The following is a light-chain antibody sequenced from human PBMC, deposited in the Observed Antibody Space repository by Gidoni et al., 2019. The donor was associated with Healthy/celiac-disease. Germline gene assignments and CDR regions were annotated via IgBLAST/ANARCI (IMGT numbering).Light chain of an antibody. CDR1: QGISSY. CDR3: KQLNSYPLT. V-gene: IGKV1-9*01. CDR2: AAS. Sequence: DIQLTQSPSFLSASVGDRVTIPRRASQGISSYLAWYQQNPGKAPKLLIYAASTLQSGVPSRFSSSGSGTEFALTISSLQPGDFATYYGKQLNSYPLTFGEGTKVEIK. J-gene: IGKJ4*01.